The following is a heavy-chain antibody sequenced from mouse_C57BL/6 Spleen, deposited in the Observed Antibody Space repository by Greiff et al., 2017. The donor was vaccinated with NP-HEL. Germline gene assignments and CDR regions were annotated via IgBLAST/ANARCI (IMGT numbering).Heavy chain of an antibody. D-gene: IGHD1-1*01. J-gene: IGHJ2*01. CDR1: GYTFTSYG. Sequence: QVQLQQSGAELARPGASVKLSCKASGYTFTSYGISWVKQRTGQGLEWIGEIYPRSGNTYYNEKFKGKATLTADKSSSTAYMELRSLTSEDSAVYFCARPDGSSRYFDYWGQGTTLTVSS. V-gene: IGHV1-81*01. CDR2: IYPRSGNT. CDR3: ARPDGSSRYFDY.